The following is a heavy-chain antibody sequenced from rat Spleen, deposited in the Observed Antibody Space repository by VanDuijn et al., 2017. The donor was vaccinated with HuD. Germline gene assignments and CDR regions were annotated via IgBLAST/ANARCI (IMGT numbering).Heavy chain of an antibody. V-gene: IGHV5-25*01. CDR1: GVTFSPFY. CDR3: ARTEIQLDYFDY. J-gene: IGHJ2*01. CDR2: IRSGGGNS. Sequence: DVQLVVSGGGLVQPGRSMKLSCAASGVTFSPFYKAWIRQSPTKGLEWVASIRSGGGNSYYRDSVTGRFTISRDDANSTLYLKMDSLRSEDTATYYCARTEIQLDYFDYWGQGVMVTVSS. D-gene: IGHD1-2*01.